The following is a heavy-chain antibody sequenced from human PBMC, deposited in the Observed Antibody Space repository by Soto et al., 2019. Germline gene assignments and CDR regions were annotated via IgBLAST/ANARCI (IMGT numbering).Heavy chain of an antibody. CDR3: AKARGLDSDTHDPFDI. J-gene: IGHJ3*02. D-gene: IGHD2-15*01. V-gene: IGHV3-23*01. CDR2: INNSGGST. Sequence: EVQLLESGGDMVRPGGSLRLSCAASGFTFSSYAMSWVRQAPGKGLEWVSTINNSGGSTYYADSVKGRFTISRDNSKNALYVRINSLRAEDTAVYFCAKARGLDSDTHDPFDIWGQGTLFTVSS. CDR1: GFTFSSYA.